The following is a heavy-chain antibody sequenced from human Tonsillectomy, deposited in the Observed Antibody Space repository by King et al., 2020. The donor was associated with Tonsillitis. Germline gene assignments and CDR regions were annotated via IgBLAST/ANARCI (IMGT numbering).Heavy chain of an antibody. CDR1: GFTFGDYA. CDR2: IRSKAYGGTT. J-gene: IGHJ4*02. V-gene: IGHV3-49*03. Sequence: VQLVESGGGLVQPGRSLRLSCTASGFTFGDYAMSWFRQAPGKGLEWVGFIRSKAYGGTTEYAASVKGRFTISRDDSKSIAYLQMNSLKTEDTAVYYCTSDGPWELLPGSDYWGQGTLVTVSS. D-gene: IGHD1-26*01. CDR3: TSDGPWELLPGSDY.